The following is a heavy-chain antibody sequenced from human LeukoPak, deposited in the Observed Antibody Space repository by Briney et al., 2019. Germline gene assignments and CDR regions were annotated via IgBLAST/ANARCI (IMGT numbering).Heavy chain of an antibody. CDR1: GYTFTSYG. J-gene: IGHJ4*02. D-gene: IGHD1-26*01. Sequence: GASVKVSCKASGYTFTSYGISWVRQAPGQGLEWMGWISAYNGNTEYAQKFQGRVTMTTDTSTSTAYMELRSLRSDDTAVYYCASVVGATILDYWGQGTLVTVSS. CDR3: ASVVGATILDY. V-gene: IGHV1-18*01. CDR2: ISAYNGNT.